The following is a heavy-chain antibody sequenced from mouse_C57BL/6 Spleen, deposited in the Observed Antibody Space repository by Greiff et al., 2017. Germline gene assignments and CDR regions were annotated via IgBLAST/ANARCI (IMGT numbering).Heavy chain of an antibody. D-gene: IGHD2-3*01. CDR3: ARGSYDHYAMDY. CDR2: IDPSDSET. J-gene: IGHJ4*01. CDR1: GYTFTSYW. V-gene: IGHV1-52*01. Sequence: QVQLQQPGAELVRPGSSVKLSCKASGYTFTSYWMHWVQQRPIPGLEWIGNIDPSDSETHYNQKFKDKATLTVDKSSSTAYMQLSSLTSEDSAVYYCARGSYDHYAMDYWGQGTSGTVSS.